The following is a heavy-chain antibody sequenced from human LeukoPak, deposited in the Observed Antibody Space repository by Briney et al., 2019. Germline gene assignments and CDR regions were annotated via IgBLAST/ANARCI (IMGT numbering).Heavy chain of an antibody. CDR2: ISYDGSNK. CDR3: AKVFREWGYSSGWFERGLDC. V-gene: IGHV3-30*18. J-gene: IGHJ4*02. Sequence: GRSLRLSCAASGFTFSSYGMHWVRQAPGKGLEWVAVISYDGSNKYYADSVKGRFTISRDNSKSTLYLQMDSLRADDTAVYYCAKVFREWGYSSGWFERGLDCWGPGTRVTVSS. CDR1: GFTFSSYG. D-gene: IGHD6-19*01.